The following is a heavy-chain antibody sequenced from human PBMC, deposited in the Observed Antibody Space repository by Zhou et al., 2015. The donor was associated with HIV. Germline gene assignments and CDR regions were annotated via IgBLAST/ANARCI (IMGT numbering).Heavy chain of an antibody. CDR3: ASFDRRRFGSGSYLFDY. CDR2: IIPIFNTA. J-gene: IGHJ4*02. D-gene: IGHD3-10*01. CDR1: GGTFSSYA. Sequence: QVQLVQSGAEVKKPGSSVKVSCKASGGTFSSYAISWVRQAPGQGLEWMGGIIPIFNTANYAQKFQGRVTISADESTSTAYMELSSLRSEDTAVYYCASFDRRRFGSGSYLFDYWGQGTLVTVSS. V-gene: IGHV1-69*01.